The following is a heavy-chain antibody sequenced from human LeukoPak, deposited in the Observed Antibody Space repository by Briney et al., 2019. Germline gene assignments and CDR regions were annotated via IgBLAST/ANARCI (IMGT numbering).Heavy chain of an antibody. CDR3: ARGYCSGGSCSKYDY. J-gene: IGHJ4*02. D-gene: IGHD2-15*01. CDR1: GFALSTYW. CDR2: IRQDGSEK. Sequence: GGSLRLSCEVSGFALSTYWMSWVRQAPGKGLEWVAKIRQDGSEKYNVDSVKGRFTISRDNAKNSLYLQMSSLRAEDTAVYYCARGYCSGGSCSKYDYWGQGTLVTVSS. V-gene: IGHV3-7*01.